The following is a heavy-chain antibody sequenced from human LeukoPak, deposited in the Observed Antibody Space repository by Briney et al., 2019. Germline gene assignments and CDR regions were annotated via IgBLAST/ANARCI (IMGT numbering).Heavy chain of an antibody. V-gene: IGHV3-33*08. Sequence: PGGSLRLSCAASGFTFSSYGMHWVRQAPGPGLEWGAVIWYDASNKYYADSVTGRFTISRDNSKNTLYLQMNTLRDNDTAVYYCVRGVGVSRFNYLDSWGQGTLVIVSS. CDR1: GFTFSSYG. CDR3: VRGVGVSRFNYLDS. J-gene: IGHJ4*02. D-gene: IGHD6-13*01. CDR2: IWYDASNK.